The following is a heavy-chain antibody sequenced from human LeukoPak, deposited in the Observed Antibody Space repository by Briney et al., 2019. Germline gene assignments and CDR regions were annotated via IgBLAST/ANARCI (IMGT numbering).Heavy chain of an antibody. J-gene: IGHJ4*02. D-gene: IGHD6-13*01. CDR2: INPSGGST. CDR3: ASEGKAAAITDC. CDR1: GNTFTSYY. V-gene: IGHV1-46*01. Sequence: ASVKVSCKASGNTFTSYYMHWVRQAPGQGLEWMGIINPSGGSTSYAQKFQGRVTMTRDTSTSTVYMELSSLRSEDTAVYYCASEGKAAAITDCSGQGTLVTVSS.